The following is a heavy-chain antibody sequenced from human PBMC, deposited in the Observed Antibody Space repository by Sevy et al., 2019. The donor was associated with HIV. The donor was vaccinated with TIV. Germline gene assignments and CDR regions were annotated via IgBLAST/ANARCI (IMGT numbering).Heavy chain of an antibody. CDR2: ISYDGNTR. CDR1: GLTFSSHA. CDR3: ARDLGYESSGYLPFFDP. Sequence: GGSLRLSCAASGLTFSSHAMHWVRQAPGKGLEWVAVISYDGNTRYYGYSVKGRFTISRDDSKNTLYLQMNSLRAEDTAVYYCARDLGYESSGYLPFFDPRGQGTLVTVSS. D-gene: IGHD3-22*01. J-gene: IGHJ5*02. V-gene: IGHV3-30-3*01.